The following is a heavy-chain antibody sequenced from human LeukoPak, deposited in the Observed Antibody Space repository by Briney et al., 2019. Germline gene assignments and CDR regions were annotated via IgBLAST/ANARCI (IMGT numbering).Heavy chain of an antibody. Sequence: GGSLRLSCVASGFTFSSYGMHWVRQAPGKGLEWVALIWYDGSNEYHADSVKGRFTISRDNSKNTLYLQMNSLRAEDTAVYYCARARTFGGVIVIPYYFDYWGQGTLVTVSS. J-gene: IGHJ4*02. CDR3: ARARTFGGVIVIPYYFDY. CDR1: GFTFSSYG. CDR2: IWYDGSNE. V-gene: IGHV3-33*01. D-gene: IGHD3-16*02.